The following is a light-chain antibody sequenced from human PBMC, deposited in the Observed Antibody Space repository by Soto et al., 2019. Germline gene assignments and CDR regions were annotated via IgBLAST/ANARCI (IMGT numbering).Light chain of an antibody. CDR1: QSVSSN. J-gene: IGKJ1*01. Sequence: SCRVCQSVSSNLAWYQLKPGQAPRLLIYGASSRATGIPDRFRGSGSGTDFTLSMRSLQPDDFATYYCQQYNIYPRTFSQGAKVDI. CDR3: QQYNIYPRT. V-gene: IGKV3D-15*01. CDR2: GAS.